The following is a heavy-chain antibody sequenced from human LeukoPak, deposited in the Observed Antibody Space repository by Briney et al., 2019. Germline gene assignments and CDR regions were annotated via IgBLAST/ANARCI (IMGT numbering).Heavy chain of an antibody. Sequence: SGGSLRLSCAASGFTFSSYSMNWVRQAPGKGLEWVSSISSSRSDIYYADSVKGGFNISRDNAKNSLYLQMNSLRAEDTAVYYCARSGCSGGSCYYASAFDIWGQGTMVTVSS. V-gene: IGHV3-21*01. CDR1: GFTFSSYS. D-gene: IGHD2-15*01. J-gene: IGHJ3*02. CDR2: ISSSRSDI. CDR3: ARSGCSGGSCYYASAFDI.